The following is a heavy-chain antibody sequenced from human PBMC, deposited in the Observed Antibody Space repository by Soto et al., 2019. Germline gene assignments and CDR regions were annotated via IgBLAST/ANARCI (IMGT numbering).Heavy chain of an antibody. J-gene: IGHJ6*02. V-gene: IGHV1-69*01. Sequence: QVQLVQSGPEVKKTGTSVKVSCKASGGTFSSRAISWVRQAPGQGREWMGGIIPVFGRVNYAEKFQDRVTITADESTGTVYRELSSLRSEDTALYYCANSRGGTFLGYHGMDIWGQVTTVSVSS. CDR3: ANSRGGTFLGYHGMDI. CDR2: IIPVFGRV. CDR1: GGTFSSRA. D-gene: IGHD3-16*01.